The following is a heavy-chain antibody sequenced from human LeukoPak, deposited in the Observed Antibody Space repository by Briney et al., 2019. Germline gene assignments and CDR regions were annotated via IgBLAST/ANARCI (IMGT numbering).Heavy chain of an antibody. V-gene: IGHV3-23*01. J-gene: IGHJ3*02. CDR1: GFTFSSYA. D-gene: IGHD2-15*01. CDR2: ISGSGGST. CDR3: AKPLLDCSGGSCYPNDAFDI. Sequence: GGSLRLSCAASGFTFSSYAMSWVRQAPGKGLEWVSAISGSGGSTYYADSVKGRFTISRDNSKNTLYLQMNSLRAEDTAVYYCAKPLLDCSGGSCYPNDAFDIWGQGTMVTVSS.